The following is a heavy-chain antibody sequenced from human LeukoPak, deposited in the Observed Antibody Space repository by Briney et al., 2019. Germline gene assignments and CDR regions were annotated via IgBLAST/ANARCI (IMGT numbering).Heavy chain of an antibody. Sequence: SETLSLTCTVSGGSISSGGYYWSWIRQHPGKGLEWIGYIYYSGSTYYNPSLKSRVTISVDTSQNQFSLKLSSVTAADTAVYYCAISDYGDYNVDYWGQGTLVTVSS. J-gene: IGHJ4*02. V-gene: IGHV4-31*03. CDR2: IYYSGST. CDR3: AISDYGDYNVDY. CDR1: GGSISSGGYY. D-gene: IGHD4-17*01.